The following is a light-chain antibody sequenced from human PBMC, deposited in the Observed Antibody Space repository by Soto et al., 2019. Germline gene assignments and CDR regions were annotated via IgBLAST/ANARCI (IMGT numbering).Light chain of an antibody. V-gene: IGKV3-20*01. Sequence: EIVLTQSPGTLSLSPGERATLSCRASQSVSSTYLVWYQQKPGQAPRLLIYGASSRATGIPDRFSGSGSGTDFTLTISRLEPEDFSVYYCHQYGTAPLTFGPGTKVDIK. CDR3: HQYGTAPLT. CDR2: GAS. CDR1: QSVSSTY. J-gene: IGKJ3*01.